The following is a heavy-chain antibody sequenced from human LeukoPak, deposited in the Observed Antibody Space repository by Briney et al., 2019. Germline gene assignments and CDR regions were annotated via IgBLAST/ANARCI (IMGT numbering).Heavy chain of an antibody. CDR1: GYTFTVYY. CDR3: ARVYQLLYPSGLDY. J-gene: IGHJ4*02. Sequence: ASVKVSCKASGYTFTVYYMHWVRQAPGQGLGWLGWINPNSGGTNYAQKFQGRVTMTRDTSISTAYLELSRLRSDDTAVYYCARVYQLLYPSGLDYWGQGTLVTVSS. CDR2: INPNSGGT. D-gene: IGHD2-2*02. V-gene: IGHV1-2*02.